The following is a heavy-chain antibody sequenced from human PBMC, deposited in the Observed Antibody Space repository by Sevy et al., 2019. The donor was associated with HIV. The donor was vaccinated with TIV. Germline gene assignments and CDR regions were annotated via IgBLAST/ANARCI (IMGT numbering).Heavy chain of an antibody. V-gene: IGHV4-39*01. D-gene: IGHD2-21*01. J-gene: IGHJ5*02. Sequence: SETLSLTCTVSGGSISDCSYYWGWFRQPPGKGLEWIGSIYCGGSTPYNPSLKRRVTISVDTSKNQFSLKMSSVTAADTALYYCARGRGRTLFPDPRGQGTLVTVSS. CDR2: IYCGGST. CDR1: GGSISDCSYY. CDR3: ARGRGRTLFPDP.